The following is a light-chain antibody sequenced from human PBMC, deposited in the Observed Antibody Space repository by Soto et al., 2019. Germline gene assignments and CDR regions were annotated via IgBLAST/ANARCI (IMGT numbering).Light chain of an antibody. CDR2: DAS. Sequence: DIQMTQSPSTLSASVGDTVTVTCRASQSVSGWLAWYQQKPGEAPKLLIYDASALPRGVPSRFSGSGTGKKLTLAIPSLQPDDFATYYCQQYETFSGTFGPGTKVEI. CDR1: QSVSGW. J-gene: IGKJ1*01. V-gene: IGKV1-5*01. CDR3: QQYETFSGT.